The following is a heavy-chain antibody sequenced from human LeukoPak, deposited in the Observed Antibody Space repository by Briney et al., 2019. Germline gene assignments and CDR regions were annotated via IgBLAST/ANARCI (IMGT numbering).Heavy chain of an antibody. J-gene: IGHJ4*02. D-gene: IGHD1-1*01. V-gene: IGHV3-23*01. CDR2: LSRSGDGT. CDR3: GRDWKLDY. Sequence: GGSLRLSCAASGFTFSSYAMVWVRQAPGKGLEWVSALSRSGDGTYYADSVKGRFTVSRDNSKNTLYLQMNSLRAEDTAIYYCGRDWKLDYWGQGTLVTVSS. CDR1: GFTFSSYA.